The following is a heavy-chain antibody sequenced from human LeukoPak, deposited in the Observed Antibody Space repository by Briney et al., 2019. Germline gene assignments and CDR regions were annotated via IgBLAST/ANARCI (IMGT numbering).Heavy chain of an antibody. J-gene: IGHJ4*02. V-gene: IGHV4-59*08. CDR2: IYYSGST. D-gene: IGHD6-13*01. CDR1: GGSISSYY. Sequence: PSETLSLNCTVSGGSISSYYWSWIRQPPGKGLEWIGYIYYSGSTNYNPSLKSRVTISVDTSKNQFSLKLSSVTAADTAVYYCARQIAAAGTFDYWGQGTLVTVSS. CDR3: ARQIAAAGTFDY.